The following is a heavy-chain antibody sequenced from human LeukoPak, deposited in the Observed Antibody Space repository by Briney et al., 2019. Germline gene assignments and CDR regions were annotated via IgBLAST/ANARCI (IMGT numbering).Heavy chain of an antibody. Sequence: ESGPTLVKPTQTLTLTCTFSGFSLNTTGMRMGWIRQPPGKALEWLARIDWDDDKFYSTSLKPRLTISKDSSRNQVVLTMTNMDPVDTATYYCARIAPSYYYDSSAPLDYWGQGTLVTVSS. J-gene: IGHJ4*02. CDR2: IDWDDDK. V-gene: IGHV2-70*04. D-gene: IGHD3-22*01. CDR1: GFSLNTTGMR. CDR3: ARIAPSYYYDSSAPLDY.